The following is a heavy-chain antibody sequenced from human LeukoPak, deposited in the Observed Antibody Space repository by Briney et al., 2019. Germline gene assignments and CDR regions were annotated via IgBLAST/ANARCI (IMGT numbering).Heavy chain of an antibody. CDR2: IYDSGST. D-gene: IGHD2/OR15-2a*01. V-gene: IGHV4-4*02. Sequence: PSGTLSLTCAVSGGTISGNNWWSWVRQPPGKLLEFICQIYDSGSTDYNPSLKSRYTILVDKPKNQFSLKLSSVTAADTAVYYCARREASFYGYLFDNWGQGTLVTVSS. CDR3: ARREASFYGYLFDN. CDR1: GGTISGNNW. J-gene: IGHJ4*02.